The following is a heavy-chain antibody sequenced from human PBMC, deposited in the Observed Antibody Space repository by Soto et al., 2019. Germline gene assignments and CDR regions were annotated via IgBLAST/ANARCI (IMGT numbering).Heavy chain of an antibody. V-gene: IGHV3-11*01. CDR2: ISSSGSTI. CDR3: ARDSPPGITGTHGLDY. J-gene: IGHJ4*02. CDR1: GFTFSDYY. D-gene: IGHD1-20*01. Sequence: HVQLVESGGGLVKPGGSLRLSCAASGFTFSDYYMSWIRQAPGKGLEWGSYISSSGSTIYYADSVKGRFTISRDNAKNSLYLQMNSLRAEDTAVYYCARDSPPGITGTHGLDYWGQGTLVTVSS.